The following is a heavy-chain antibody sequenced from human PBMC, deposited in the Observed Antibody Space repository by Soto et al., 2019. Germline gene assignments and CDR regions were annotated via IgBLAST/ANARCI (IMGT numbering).Heavy chain of an antibody. CDR1: GFTFSSYS. D-gene: IGHD2-2*02. J-gene: IGHJ2*01. CDR2: ISSSSSYI. V-gene: IGHV3-21*01. Sequence: VGSLRLSCAASGFTFSSYSMNWVRQAPGKGLEWVSSISSSSSYIYYADSVKGRFTISRDNAKNSLYPQMNSLRAEDTAVYYCARDPSIVVVPAAIPSGYFDLWGRGTLVTVSS. CDR3: ARDPSIVVVPAAIPSGYFDL.